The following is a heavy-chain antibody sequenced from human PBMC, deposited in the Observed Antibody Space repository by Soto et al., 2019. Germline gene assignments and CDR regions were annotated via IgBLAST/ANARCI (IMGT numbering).Heavy chain of an antibody. J-gene: IGHJ6*02. CDR1: GGSISSGGYS. CDR3: ASSLVGATYYYYGMDV. V-gene: IGHV4-30-2*01. CDR2: IYHSGST. Sequence: QLQLQESGSGLVKPSQTLSLTCAVSGGSISSGGYSWSWIRQPPGKGLEWIGYIYHSGSTYYNPSLQSRVNISVDRSKNQFSLKLSSVTAADTAVYYCASSLVGATYYYYGMDVWGQGTTVTVSS. D-gene: IGHD1-26*01.